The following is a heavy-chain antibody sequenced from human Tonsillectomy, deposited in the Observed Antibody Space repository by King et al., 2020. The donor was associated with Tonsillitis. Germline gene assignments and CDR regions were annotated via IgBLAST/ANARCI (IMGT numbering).Heavy chain of an antibody. D-gene: IGHD2-2*01. Sequence: VQLVESGGGLVKPGGSLRLSCAASGFNFNYAWMSWVRQAPGKGLEWVGQIKSKIDGETTDYTAPVKGRFIISRDDSKNTLYLQMNSLKTEDTSVYYLTTDGSSTGCYGWAWFFTWGPGALVTVSS. CDR1: GFNFNYAW. J-gene: IGHJ5*02. CDR3: TTDGSSTGCYGWAWFFT. V-gene: IGHV3-15*01. CDR2: IKSKIDGETT.